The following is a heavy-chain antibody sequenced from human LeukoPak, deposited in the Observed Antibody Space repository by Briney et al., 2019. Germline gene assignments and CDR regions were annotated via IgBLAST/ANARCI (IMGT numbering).Heavy chain of an antibody. CDR2: ISSSSSYI. CDR3: ARERDYGDYDLDDY. D-gene: IGHD4-17*01. J-gene: IGHJ4*02. V-gene: IGHV3-21*01. CDR1: GFTFSSNS. Sequence: GGSLRLSCAASGFTFSSNSMNWVRQAPGQGLEWVSSISSSSSYIYYADSVKGRFTISRDNAKNSLYLQMNSLRAEDTAVYYCARERDYGDYDLDDYWGQGTLVTVSS.